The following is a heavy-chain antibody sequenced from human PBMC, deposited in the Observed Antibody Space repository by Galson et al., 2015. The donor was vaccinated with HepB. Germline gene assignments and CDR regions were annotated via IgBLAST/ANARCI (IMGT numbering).Heavy chain of an antibody. Sequence: SLRLSCAASGFTFSSYGMHWVRQAPGKGLEWVAVISYDGSNKYYADSVKGRFTISRDNSKNTLYLQMNSLRAEDTAVYYCAKSSRTEYYDSSGYYHLDYWGQGTLVTVSS. CDR1: GFTFSSYG. J-gene: IGHJ4*02. V-gene: IGHV3-30*18. D-gene: IGHD3-22*01. CDR2: ISYDGSNK. CDR3: AKSSRTEYYDSSGYYHLDY.